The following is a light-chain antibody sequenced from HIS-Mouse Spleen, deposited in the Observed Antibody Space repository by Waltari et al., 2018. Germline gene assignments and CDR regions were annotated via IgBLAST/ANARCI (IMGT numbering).Light chain of an antibody. V-gene: IGLV3-10*01. CDR1: ALPKKY. J-gene: IGLJ2*01. CDR3: YSTDSSGNHRV. Sequence: SYELTQPPSVPVSPGQTARITCSGYALPKKYAYWYQQKSGQAPVLFIYGDSKRPSGIPERFSGSSSGTMATLTISGAQVEDEADYYCYSTDSSGNHRVFGGGTKLTVL. CDR2: GDS.